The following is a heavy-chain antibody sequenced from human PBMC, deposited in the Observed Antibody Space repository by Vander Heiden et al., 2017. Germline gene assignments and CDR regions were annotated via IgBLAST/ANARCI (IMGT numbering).Heavy chain of an antibody. Sequence: QVQLVESGGGLVKPGGSLRLSCAASGFRFSDHYMSWIRQAPGKGLEWVSYISTSTRIIYYAESVKGRFTISRDNTKNSVYLQMNSLRAEDTAVYYCARVGVAHYYYAMDVWGQGTTVTVSS. V-gene: IGHV3-11*01. J-gene: IGHJ6*02. CDR1: GFRFSDHY. CDR2: ISTSTRII. D-gene: IGHD2-8*01. CDR3: ARVGVAHYYYAMDV.